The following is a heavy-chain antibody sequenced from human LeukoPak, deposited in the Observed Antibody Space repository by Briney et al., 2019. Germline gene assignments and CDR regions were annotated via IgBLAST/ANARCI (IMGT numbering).Heavy chain of an antibody. V-gene: IGHV3-15*01. J-gene: IGHJ4*02. CDR3: TTDGVGVEGATYDN. D-gene: IGHD1-26*01. CDR1: GFTFINAW. Sequence: GGSLRLSCAASGFTFINAWMAWVRQAPGKGLVWVGRIKAKAHGGTIEYAAPVKGRFTISRDDSKNTLYLQMNSLKTEDTAVYYCTTDGVGVEGATYDNWGQGTLVSVSS. CDR2: IKAKAHGGTI.